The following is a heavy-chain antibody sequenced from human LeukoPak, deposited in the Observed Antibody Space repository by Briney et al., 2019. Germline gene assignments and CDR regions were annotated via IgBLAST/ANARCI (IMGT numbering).Heavy chain of an antibody. V-gene: IGHV3-48*01. CDR2: ISSSGTI. CDR1: GFTFSSYS. Sequence: PGRSLRLSCAASGFTFSSYSMNWVRQAPGKGLEWISYISSSGTIYYVDSVKGRFTISRDNAKNSLYLQMNSLRAEDTAVYYCAREWPRADYIFDYWGQGTLVTVSS. D-gene: IGHD4-11*01. CDR3: AREWPRADYIFDY. J-gene: IGHJ4*02.